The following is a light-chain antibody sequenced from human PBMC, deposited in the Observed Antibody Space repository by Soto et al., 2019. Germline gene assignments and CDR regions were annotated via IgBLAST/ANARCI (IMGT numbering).Light chain of an antibody. Sequence: QSALTQPPSASGSPGQSVTISCTGTSGDVGSYNYVSWYQQHPGKAPKLIIYEVTKRPSGVPDRFSGSKSGNTASLTVSGPQPEDEAYYYCSSFGARNNIFGTGTKLTVL. CDR1: SGDVGSYNY. J-gene: IGLJ1*01. V-gene: IGLV2-8*01. CDR2: EVT. CDR3: SSFGARNNI.